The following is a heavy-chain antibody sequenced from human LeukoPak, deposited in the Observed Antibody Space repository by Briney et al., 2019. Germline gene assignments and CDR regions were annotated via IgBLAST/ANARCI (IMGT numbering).Heavy chain of an antibody. CDR3: ARLTSSWYQDWYFDL. D-gene: IGHD6-13*01. V-gene: IGHV4-61*02. Sequence: SETLSLTCTVSGNSISSGDNYWSWIRQPPGKGLEWIGRIYTSGSPNYNPSLKSRVTMSVDTSKNQFSLKLSSVTAADTAVYYCARLTSSWYQDWYFDLWGRGTLVTVSS. CDR2: IYTSGSP. J-gene: IGHJ2*01. CDR1: GNSISSGDNY.